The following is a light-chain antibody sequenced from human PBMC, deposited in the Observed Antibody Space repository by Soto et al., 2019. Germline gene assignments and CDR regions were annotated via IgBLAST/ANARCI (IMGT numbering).Light chain of an antibody. CDR3: TSYTSNNTLNLL. Sequence: QSALTQTASVSGSPGHSITISCTGTSSDVGGYKYVSWYQQHPGKAPKLMIYEVSYRPSGVSNRFSGSKSGNTAALTISGLQAEDEADYFCTSYTSNNTLNLLFGEGTKVTVL. CDR1: SSDVGGYKY. CDR2: EVS. J-gene: IGLJ2*01. V-gene: IGLV2-14*01.